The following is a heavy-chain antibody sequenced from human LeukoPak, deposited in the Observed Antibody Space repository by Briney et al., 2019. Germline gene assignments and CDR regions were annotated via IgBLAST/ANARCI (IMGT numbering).Heavy chain of an antibody. CDR1: GYTFTGYY. V-gene: IGHV1-2*02. J-gene: IGHJ5*02. CDR2: INPNSGGT. D-gene: IGHD3-10*01. CDR3: ARGLALLWFGELLPMYWFDP. Sequence: ASVKVSCKASGYTFTGYYMHWVRQAPGQGLEWMGWINPNSGGTNYAQKFQGRVTMTRNTSISTAYMELSSLRSEDTAVYYCARGLALLWFGELLPMYWFDPWGQGTLVTVSS.